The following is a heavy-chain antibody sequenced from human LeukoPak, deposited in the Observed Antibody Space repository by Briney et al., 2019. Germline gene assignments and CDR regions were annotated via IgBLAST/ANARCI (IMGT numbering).Heavy chain of an antibody. D-gene: IGHD1-1*01. CDR2: ISGDTTYI. CDR3: ARRGTDASFSFFDV. V-gene: IGHV3-21*01. Sequence: GSLRLSCAASGFTFSSYTMHWVRQIPGERPEWVSSISGDTTYIYYADSIKGRFTISRDNTNTSLFLQMNSLRAEDTATYFCARRGTDASFSFFDVWGQGTMVTVSP. CDR1: GFTFSSYT. J-gene: IGHJ3*01.